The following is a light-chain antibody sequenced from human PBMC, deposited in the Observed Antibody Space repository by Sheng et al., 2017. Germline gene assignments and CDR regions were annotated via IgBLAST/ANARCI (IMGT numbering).Light chain of an antibody. Sequence: EIVLTQSPGTLSLSPGERATLSCRASQSVSSSYLAWYQQKPGQAPRLLIYGASGRATGIPDRFSGSGSGTDFTLIISRLEPEDLAVYYCQQYGASPETFGQGTKLEI. V-gene: IGKV3-20*01. CDR1: QSVSSSY. CDR2: GAS. CDR3: QQYGASPET. J-gene: IGKJ1*01.